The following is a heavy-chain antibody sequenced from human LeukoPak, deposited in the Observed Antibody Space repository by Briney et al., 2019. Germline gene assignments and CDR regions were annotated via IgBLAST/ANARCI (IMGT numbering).Heavy chain of an antibody. J-gene: IGHJ5*02. CDR3: ARDVVVSAGNGRKYNWFDP. Sequence: GGSLRLSCAASGFTFSSYWMSWVRQAPGKGLEWVANIKQDGSEKYYVDSVKGRFTISRDNAKNSLYLQMNSLRAEDTAVYYCARDVVVSAGNGRKYNWFDPWGQGTLVTVSS. V-gene: IGHV3-7*01. CDR2: IKQDGSEK. D-gene: IGHD2-2*01. CDR1: GFTFSSYW.